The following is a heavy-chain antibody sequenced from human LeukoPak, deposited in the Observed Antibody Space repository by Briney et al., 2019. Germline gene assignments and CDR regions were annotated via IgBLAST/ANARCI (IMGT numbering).Heavy chain of an antibody. CDR3: ARDPNYGDYVRVFDY. CDR2: IIPIFGTA. D-gene: IGHD4-17*01. V-gene: IGHV1-69*13. CDR1: GGTFSSYA. J-gene: IGHJ4*02. Sequence: ASVKVSCKASGGTFSSYAISWVRQAPGQGLEWMGGIIPIFGTANYAQKFQGRVTITADESTSTAYMELSRLRSDDTAVYYCARDPNYGDYVRVFDYWGQGTLVTVSS.